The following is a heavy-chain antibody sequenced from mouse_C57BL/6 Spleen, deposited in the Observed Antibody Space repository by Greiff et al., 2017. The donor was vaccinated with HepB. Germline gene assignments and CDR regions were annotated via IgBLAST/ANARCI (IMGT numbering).Heavy chain of an antibody. Sequence: VQLQQSGPGLVQPSQSLSITCTVSGFSLTSYGVHWVRQSPGKGLEWLGVIWSGGSTDYNAAFISRLSISKDNSKSQVFFKMNSLQADDTAIYYCAISPYGSSRYYYAMDYWGQGTSVTVSS. CDR3: AISPYGSSRYYYAMDY. CDR1: GFSLTSYG. CDR2: IWSGGST. V-gene: IGHV2-2*01. J-gene: IGHJ4*01. D-gene: IGHD1-1*01.